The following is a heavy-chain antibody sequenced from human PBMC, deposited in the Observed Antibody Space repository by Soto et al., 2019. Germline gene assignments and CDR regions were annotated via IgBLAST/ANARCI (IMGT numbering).Heavy chain of an antibody. V-gene: IGHV1-3*01. CDR3: ASGSLYYDILNGYSFDAFDI. CDR1: GYTFTSYA. Sequence: QVQLVQSGAEVKKPGASVKVSCKASGYTFTSYAMHWVRQAPGQRLEWMGWINAGNGNTKYSQKFQGRVTITRDTSASTASMDLSSLRSEDTAVYYCASGSLYYDILNGYSFDAFDIWGQGTMVTVSS. CDR2: INAGNGNT. J-gene: IGHJ3*02. D-gene: IGHD3-9*01.